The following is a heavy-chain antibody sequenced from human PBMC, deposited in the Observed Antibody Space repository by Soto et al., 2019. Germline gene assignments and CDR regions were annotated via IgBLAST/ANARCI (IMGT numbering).Heavy chain of an antibody. Sequence: QVQLVQSGAEVKKPGASVRVSCKASGYTFTSYYIHWVRQAPGQGLEWMAIVNPTGGSTNYAQKFQGRVTVTFDTSTSTVFMELNSLRYEDTAVYYCARHLAAGDSWGQGTLVNVSS. CDR1: GYTFTSYY. J-gene: IGHJ4*02. D-gene: IGHD6-25*01. CDR2: VNPTGGST. V-gene: IGHV1-46*03. CDR3: ARHLAAGDS.